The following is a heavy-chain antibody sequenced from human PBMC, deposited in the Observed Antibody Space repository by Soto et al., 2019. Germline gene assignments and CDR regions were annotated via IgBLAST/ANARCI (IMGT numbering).Heavy chain of an antibody. D-gene: IGHD4-17*01. CDR3: ARDPVDYGDNTYYYLYGMDV. V-gene: IGHV3-30-3*01. CDR1: GFTFRSYA. CDR2: ISYDGSTK. Sequence: QLQLVESGGGVVEPGRSLRLSCVVSGFTFRSYAMHWVRQAPGKGLEWVALISYDGSTKYYVDSLKGRFTISRDNSKKTLYLQMNSLRVEDTAVYYCARDPVDYGDNTYYYLYGMDVWGQGTTVTVSS. J-gene: IGHJ6*02.